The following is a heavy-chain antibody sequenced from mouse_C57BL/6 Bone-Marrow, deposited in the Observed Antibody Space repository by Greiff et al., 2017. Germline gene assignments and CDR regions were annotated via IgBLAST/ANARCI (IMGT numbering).Heavy chain of an antibody. J-gene: IGHJ3*01. V-gene: IGHV1-55*01. Sequence: VQLQQPGAELVKPGASVKMSCKASGYTFTSYWITWVKQRPGQGLEWIGEIYPGSGSTNYNEKFKRKATLTVDTSSSTAYMQLSSLTSSDSAVYYCARYQAWFAYWGQGTLVTVSA. CDR1: GYTFTSYW. CDR2: IYPGSGST. CDR3: ARYQAWFAY.